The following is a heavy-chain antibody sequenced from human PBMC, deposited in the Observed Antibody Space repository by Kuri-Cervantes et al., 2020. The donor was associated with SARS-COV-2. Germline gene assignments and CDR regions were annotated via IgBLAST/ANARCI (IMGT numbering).Heavy chain of an antibody. J-gene: IGHJ4*02. CDR3: ARAYDSSGYPSFDY. CDR2: ISSSGSTI. V-gene: IGHV3-11*04. CDR1: GGSISTNY. Sequence: LSLTCTVSGGSISTNYWSWIRQAPGKGLEWVSYISSSGSTIYYADSVEGRFTISRDNAKNSLYLQMNSLRAEDTAVYYCARAYDSSGYPSFDYWGQGTLVTVSS. D-gene: IGHD3-22*01.